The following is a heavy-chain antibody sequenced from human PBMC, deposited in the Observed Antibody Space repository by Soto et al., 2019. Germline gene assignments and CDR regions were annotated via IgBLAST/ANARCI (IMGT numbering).Heavy chain of an antibody. CDR3: ARDREPDGIWTFDS. D-gene: IGHD3-9*01. V-gene: IGHV3-23*01. J-gene: IGHJ4*01. Sequence: GGSLRLSCAASGFTLARYTMGWVRQAPGKGLQWVAESFSTGGTDYADSVKGRFSISRDNSNNMVFLQMNSLRVEDTGLYYCARDREPDGIWTFDSWGHGTLVTVSS. CDR1: GFTLARYT. CDR2: SFSTGGT.